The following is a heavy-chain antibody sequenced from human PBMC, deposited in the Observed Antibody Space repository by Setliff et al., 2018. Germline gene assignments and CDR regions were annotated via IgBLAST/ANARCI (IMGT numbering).Heavy chain of an antibody. J-gene: IGHJ4*02. CDR2: IYYSGST. Sequence: SETLSLTCTVSGGSISSHYWSWIRQPPGKGLEWIGSIYYSGSTNYNPSLKSRVTISVDTSKNQFSLKLSSVTAADTAVYYCASSTYGSYFDYWGQGTLVTVSS. CDR1: GGSISSHY. V-gene: IGHV4-59*11. D-gene: IGHD4-17*01. CDR3: ASSTYGSYFDY.